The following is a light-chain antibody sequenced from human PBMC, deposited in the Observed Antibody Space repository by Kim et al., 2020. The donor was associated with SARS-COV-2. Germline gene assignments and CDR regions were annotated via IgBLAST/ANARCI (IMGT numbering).Light chain of an antibody. CDR1: NIGSKS. V-gene: IGLV3-21*04. CDR3: QVWDSSSDHPNWV. J-gene: IGLJ3*02. CDR2: YDS. Sequence: GKTARITCGGNNIGSKSVLWYQQKPGQAPVLVIYYDSDRPSGIPERFSGSNSGNTATLTISRVEAGDEADYYCQVWDSSSDHPNWVFGGGTQLTVL.